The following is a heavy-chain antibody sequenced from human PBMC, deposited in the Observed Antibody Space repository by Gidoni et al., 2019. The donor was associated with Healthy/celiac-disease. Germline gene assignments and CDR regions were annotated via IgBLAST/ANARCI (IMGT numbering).Heavy chain of an antibody. CDR2: ISGSGGST. J-gene: IGHJ4*02. D-gene: IGHD3-22*01. CDR1: GFTFSSYA. CDR3: AKALYYYDSSVFCYFDY. V-gene: IGHV3-23*01. Sequence: EVQLLESGGGLVQPGGSLRLSCAASGFTFSSYAMSWVRQAPGKGLEWVSAISGSGGSTYYADSVKGRFTISRDNSKNTLYLQMNSLRAEDTAVYYCAKALYYYDSSVFCYFDYWGQGTLVTVSS.